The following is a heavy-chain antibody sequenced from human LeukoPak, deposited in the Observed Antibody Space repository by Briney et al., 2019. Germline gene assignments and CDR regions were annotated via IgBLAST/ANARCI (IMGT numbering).Heavy chain of an antibody. V-gene: IGHV4-34*01. CDR1: GGSFSGYY. Sequence: SETLSLTCAVYGGSFSGYYWSWIRQPPGKGLEWIGEINHSGSTNYNPSLKSRVTISVDTSKNQFSLKLSSVTAADTAVYYCARRARDNYYGSGSYYPNWGQGTLVTVSS. CDR3: ARRARDNYYGSGSYYPN. J-gene: IGHJ4*02. D-gene: IGHD3-10*01. CDR2: INHSGST.